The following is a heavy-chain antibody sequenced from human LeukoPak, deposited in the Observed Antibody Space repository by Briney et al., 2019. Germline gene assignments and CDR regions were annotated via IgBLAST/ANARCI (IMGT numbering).Heavy chain of an antibody. J-gene: IGHJ4*02. V-gene: IGHV1-2*02. CDR3: ARVSCTNGVCYNYFDY. D-gene: IGHD2-8*01. CDR1: GYTFTGYY. CDR2: INPNSGGT. Sequence: ASVKVSCKASGYTFTGYYMHWVRQAPGQGLEWMGWINPNSGGTNYAQKFQGRVTMTRDTSISTAYMELSRLRSDDTAVYYCARVSCTNGVCYNYFDYWGQGTLVTASS.